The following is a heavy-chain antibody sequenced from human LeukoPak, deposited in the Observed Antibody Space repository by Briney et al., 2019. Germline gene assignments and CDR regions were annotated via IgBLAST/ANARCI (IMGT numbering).Heavy chain of an antibody. CDR2: INHSGST. CDR3: ARRGYSSSWYHFDY. D-gene: IGHD6-13*01. V-gene: IGHV4-34*01. Sequence: PSETLSLTCAVYGGSFSGYYWSWIRQPPGKGLEWIGEINHSGSTNYNPSLKSRVTISVDTSKNQFSLKLSSVTAADTAVYYCARRGYSSSWYHFDYWGQGTLVTVSS. CDR1: GGSFSGYY. J-gene: IGHJ4*02.